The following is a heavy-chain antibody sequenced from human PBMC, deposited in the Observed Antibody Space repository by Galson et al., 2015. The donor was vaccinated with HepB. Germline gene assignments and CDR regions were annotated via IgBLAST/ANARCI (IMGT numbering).Heavy chain of an antibody. J-gene: IGHJ5*02. CDR1: GSTFSGYF. CDR3: ACVYASATTWFDP. CDR2: INPNSGAT. Sequence: SVKVSCKAFGSTFSGYFIHWLRQAPGQGLEWIGRINPNSGATNFAQKFQDRVTLTRDTSNTTAYMELSRLKSDDTAVYYCACVYASATTWFDPWGQGTLVTVSS. V-gene: IGHV1-2*06. D-gene: IGHD2-2*01.